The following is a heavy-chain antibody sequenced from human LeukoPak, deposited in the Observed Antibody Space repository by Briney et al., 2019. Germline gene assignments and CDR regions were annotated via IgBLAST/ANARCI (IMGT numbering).Heavy chain of an antibody. CDR1: GGSISSGSYY. D-gene: IGHD5-18*01. CDR3: ARGGVGYSYGKRFDY. CDR2: IYTSGST. V-gene: IGHV4-61*02. J-gene: IGHJ4*02. Sequence: SETLSLTCTVSGGSISSGSYYWNWIRQPAGKGLEWIGRIYTSGSTNYNPSLKSRITISVDTSKNQFSLKLSSVTAADTAVYYCARGGVGYSYGKRFDYWGQGTLVTVSS.